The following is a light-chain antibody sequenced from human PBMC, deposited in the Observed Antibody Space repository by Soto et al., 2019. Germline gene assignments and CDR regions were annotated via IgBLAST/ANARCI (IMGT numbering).Light chain of an antibody. V-gene: IGKV1-39*01. CDR1: HSISTY. J-gene: IGKJ2*01. CDR2: TTS. Sequence: DIQLTQSPSSLSASVGDRVTITCRASHSISTYLNWYQQKPGKAPSLLIYTTSSLQSGVPSRFSGSGSGTDFTRTLGGLQPADFAIYYCQQSYSSPYPFGLGTKVQIK. CDR3: QQSYSSPYP.